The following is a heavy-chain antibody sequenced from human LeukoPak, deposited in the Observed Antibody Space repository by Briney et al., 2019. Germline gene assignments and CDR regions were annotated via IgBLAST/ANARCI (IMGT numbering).Heavy chain of an antibody. CDR1: GFTFSSYA. CDR3: TRGHAAMGEY. CDR2: ISGSGGST. Sequence: GGSLRLSCAASGFTFSSYAMSWVRQAPGKGLEWVSAISGSGGSTYYADSVKGRFTISRDSSNHMLYLQMNSLRAEDTAIYYCTRGHAAMGEYWGQGTLVTVSS. V-gene: IGHV3-23*01. J-gene: IGHJ4*02. D-gene: IGHD5-18*01.